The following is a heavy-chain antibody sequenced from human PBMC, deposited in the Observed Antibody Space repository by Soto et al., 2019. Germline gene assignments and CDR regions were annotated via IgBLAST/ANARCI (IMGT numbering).Heavy chain of an antibody. V-gene: IGHV4-38-2*01. CDR2: IFHGGKT. CDR1: GFFISSGNY. Sequence: SETLSLTCAVSGFFISSGNYWGWIRKPPGKGLEWIGSIFHGGKTYYNPSLKSRVTISVDMSKNQFSLKLNSVTAADTAVYYCARVRWYEAFDVWGQGTVVTVSS. J-gene: IGHJ3*01. CDR3: ARVRWYEAFDV. D-gene: IGHD2-15*01.